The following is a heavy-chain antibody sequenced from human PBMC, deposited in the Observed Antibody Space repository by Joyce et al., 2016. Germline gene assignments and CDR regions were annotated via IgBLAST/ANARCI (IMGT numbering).Heavy chain of an antibody. V-gene: IGHV4-59*11. CDR2: IYYSGST. CDR3: ARGLGTPYGMDV. D-gene: IGHD7-27*01. CDR1: GGSISIHS. J-gene: IGHJ6*02. Sequence: QVQLQESGPGLVKPSETLSLTCTVSGGSISIHSWSWIRQPPGKRLEWMGYIYYSGSTNYSPSLKSRVTISVDTSKNRFSLKLGSVSAADTAVYYCARGLGTPYGMDVWGQGTTVTVSS.